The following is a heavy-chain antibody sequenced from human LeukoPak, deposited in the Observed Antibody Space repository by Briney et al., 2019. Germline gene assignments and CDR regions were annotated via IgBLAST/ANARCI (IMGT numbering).Heavy chain of an antibody. CDR1: GGSISSYY. D-gene: IGHD5-18*01. V-gene: IGHV4-59*01. CDR3: AKSTYSFGSGFDP. Sequence: SETLSLTCTVSGGSISSYYWNWIRQPPGKGLEWVGHIYYTGSTSYNPSLKSRLTISLDTSNNQFSLNLNSVTAADTAVYYCAKSTYSFGSGFDPWGQGTLVTVSS. CDR2: IYYTGST. J-gene: IGHJ5*02.